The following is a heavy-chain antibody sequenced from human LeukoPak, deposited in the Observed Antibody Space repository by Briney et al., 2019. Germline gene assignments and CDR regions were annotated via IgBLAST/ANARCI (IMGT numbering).Heavy chain of an antibody. V-gene: IGHV5-51*01. CDR1: GYSLHSHW. J-gene: IGHJ5*02. CDR3: ARSWGGILRNGFVP. Sequence: GEAPKILCKGSGYSLHSHWHARVRQMPGKGLEWMGIIYPGDSETRYSPSFQGQVTLSDDKSISTAYLQWSSLKASDPAMDFRARSWGGILRNGFVPWGERTLVTVSS. CDR2: IYPGDSET. D-gene: IGHD2-21*01.